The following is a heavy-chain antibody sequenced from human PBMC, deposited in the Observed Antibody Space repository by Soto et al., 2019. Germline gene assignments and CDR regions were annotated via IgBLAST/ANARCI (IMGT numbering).Heavy chain of an antibody. CDR1: GGSISRGGYY. D-gene: IGHD3-22*01. CDR3: ARGGSGFFLLHLLYGMDV. V-gene: IGHV4-31*03. J-gene: IGHJ6*02. Sequence: SETLSLTCTVSGGSISRGGYYWSWIRQHPGKGLEWIGYIYYSGSTYYNPSLKSRVTISVDTSKNRFSLKLSSVTAADTAVYYCARGGSGFFLLHLLYGMDVWGQGTTVTVSS. CDR2: IYYSGST.